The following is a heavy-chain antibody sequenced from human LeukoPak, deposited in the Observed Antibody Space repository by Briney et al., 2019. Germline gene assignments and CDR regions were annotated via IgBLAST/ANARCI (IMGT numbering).Heavy chain of an antibody. J-gene: IGHJ4*02. Sequence: SETLSLTCAVYGGSFSDYYWSWIRQPPGKGLEWIGEINHSGSTNYNPSLKSRVTISLDTSKSLFSLNLSSVTAADTAVYYCARTYDFWSGYYGYWGQGTQVTVSS. D-gene: IGHD3-3*01. CDR3: ARTYDFWSGYYGY. CDR2: INHSGST. V-gene: IGHV4-34*01. CDR1: GGSFSDYY.